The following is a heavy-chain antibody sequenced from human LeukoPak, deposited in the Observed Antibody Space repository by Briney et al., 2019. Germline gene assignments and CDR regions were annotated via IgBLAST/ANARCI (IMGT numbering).Heavy chain of an antibody. CDR3: AKDPGDSSGYYYAPVDY. CDR2: VSYDGSNK. CDR1: GFTFSSYG. J-gene: IGHJ4*02. D-gene: IGHD3-22*01. V-gene: IGHV3-30*18. Sequence: VGSLRLSCAASGFTFSSYGMHWVRQAPGKGLEWVAVVSYDGSNKYYADSVKGRFTISRDNSKNTLYLQMNSLRAEDTAVYYCAKDPGDSSGYYYAPVDYWGQGTLVTVSS.